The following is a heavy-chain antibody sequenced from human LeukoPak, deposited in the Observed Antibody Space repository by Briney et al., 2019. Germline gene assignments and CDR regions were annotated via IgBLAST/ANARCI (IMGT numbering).Heavy chain of an antibody. D-gene: IGHD2-21*02. Sequence: PGGSLRLSCAASGFTFSSYAMHWVRQASGKGLEWVGRIRSKANSYATAYAASVKGRFTISRDDSKNTAYLQMNSLKTEDTAVYYCTRHGRSCGGDCDWDYYFDYWGQGTLVTVSS. CDR3: TRHGRSCGGDCDWDYYFDY. V-gene: IGHV3-73*01. J-gene: IGHJ4*02. CDR2: IRSKANSYAT. CDR1: GFTFSSYA.